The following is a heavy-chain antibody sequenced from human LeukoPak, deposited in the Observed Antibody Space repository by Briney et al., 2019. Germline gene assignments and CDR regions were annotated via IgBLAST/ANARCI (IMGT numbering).Heavy chain of an antibody. CDR1: GFTFTNYW. J-gene: IGHJ4*02. Sequence: GGSLRLSCAASGFTFTNYWMYWVRQAPGKGLEWVANINQDGSEKYSVDSVKGRFTISRDNAKSSLYLQMNSLRVEDTAVFYCTTENWYVFENWGQGSLVTVSS. CDR3: TTENWYVFEN. D-gene: IGHD1-1*01. V-gene: IGHV3-7*04. CDR2: INQDGSEK.